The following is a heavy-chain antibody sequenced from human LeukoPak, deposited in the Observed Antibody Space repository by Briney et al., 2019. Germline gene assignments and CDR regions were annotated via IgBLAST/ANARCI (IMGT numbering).Heavy chain of an antibody. V-gene: IGHV3-74*01. CDR3: ARDEGAPEWFDY. Sequence: PGGSLRLSRAASGFTFTTYWMHWVRQAPGKGLVWVSHINSDGSITSYADSVKGRFTISRDNSKNTLYLQMNSLRAEDTAVYYCARDEGAPEWFDYWGQGTLVTVSS. CDR1: GFTFTTYW. J-gene: IGHJ4*02. D-gene: IGHD1-26*01. CDR2: INSDGSIT.